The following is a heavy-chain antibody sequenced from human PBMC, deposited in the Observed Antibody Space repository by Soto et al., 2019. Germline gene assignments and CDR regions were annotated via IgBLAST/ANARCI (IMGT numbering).Heavy chain of an antibody. Sequence: QVQLQESGPGLVKPSETLSLTCTVSGGSISSYYWSWIRQPPGKGLEWIGYIYYSGSTNYNPSLKSRVTISVDTSKNQYPLKLSSVPAADTAVYYCARSSSSWYLRYYFDYWGQGTLVTVSS. V-gene: IGHV4-59*01. CDR2: IYYSGST. D-gene: IGHD6-13*01. J-gene: IGHJ4*02. CDR1: GGSISSYY. CDR3: ARSSSSWYLRYYFDY.